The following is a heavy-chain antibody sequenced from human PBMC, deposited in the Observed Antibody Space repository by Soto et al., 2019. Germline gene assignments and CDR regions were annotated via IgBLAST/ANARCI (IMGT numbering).Heavy chain of an antibody. CDR2: MNPNSGNT. Sequence: ASVKGSCKASGYTLTSYDINWVRQATGQGLEWMGWMNPNSGNTGYAQKFQGRVTMTRNTSISTAYMELSSLRSEDTAVYYCARGSDIVVVPAATLRAFDIWGQGSMVTV. V-gene: IGHV1-8*01. CDR3: ARGSDIVVVPAATLRAFDI. J-gene: IGHJ3*02. D-gene: IGHD2-2*01. CDR1: GYTLTSYD.